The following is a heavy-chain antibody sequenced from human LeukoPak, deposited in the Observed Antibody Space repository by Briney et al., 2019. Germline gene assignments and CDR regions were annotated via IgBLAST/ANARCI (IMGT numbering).Heavy chain of an antibody. CDR1: GYSISSGYY. D-gene: IGHD3-10*01. V-gene: IGHV4-38-2*02. CDR3: ARLRVTMVRGVRVYYMDV. J-gene: IGHJ6*03. Sequence: SETLSLTCTVSGYSISSGYYWGWIRQPPGKGLEWIGSIYHSGSTYYNPSPKSRVTISVDTSKNQFSLKLSSVTAADTAVYYCARLRVTMVRGVRVYYMDVWGKGTTVTISS. CDR2: IYHSGST.